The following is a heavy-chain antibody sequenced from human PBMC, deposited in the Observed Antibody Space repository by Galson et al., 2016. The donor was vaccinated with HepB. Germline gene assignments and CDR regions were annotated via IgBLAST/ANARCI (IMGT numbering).Heavy chain of an antibody. CDR1: GFTFSSFG. CDR3: ARDGLRWSPVEYFHQ. J-gene: IGHJ1*01. D-gene: IGHD3/OR15-3a*01. CDR2: ISGSGGST. Sequence: SLRLSCAASGFTFSSFGMSWVRQAPGKGLEWVSPISGSGGSTSYADSVKGRFIISRDNSNNTLYLQMNSLGAEDTAVYYCARDGLRWSPVEYFHQWGQGTLVTVSS. V-gene: IGHV3-23*01.